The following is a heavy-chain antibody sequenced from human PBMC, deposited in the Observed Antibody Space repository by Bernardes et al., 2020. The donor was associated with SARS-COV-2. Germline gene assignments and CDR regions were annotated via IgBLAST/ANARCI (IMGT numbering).Heavy chain of an antibody. CDR2: ISHYNGDT. J-gene: IGHJ4*02. CDR3: ARGYDSSGYYSAGDY. V-gene: IGHV1-18*01. CDR1: GYTFTSDG. D-gene: IGHD3-22*01. Sequence: ASVKVSCKASGYTFTSDGLSWVRQAPGQGLEWMGWISHYNGDTNYAQKFRGRVTTTTDTSTSTAYMELRSLRSDDTAVYYCARGYDSSGYYSAGDYWGQGTLVTVSS.